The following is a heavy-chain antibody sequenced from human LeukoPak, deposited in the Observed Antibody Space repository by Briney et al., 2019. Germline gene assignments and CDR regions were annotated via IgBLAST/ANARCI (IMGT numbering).Heavy chain of an antibody. V-gene: IGHV3-43*02. CDR2: ISGDGGTT. D-gene: IGHD3-22*01. CDR1: GFTFDDYA. J-gene: IGHJ6*03. CDR3: AKDSSGYYTRWFYHYYVDV. Sequence: PGRSLRLSCAASGFTFDDYAMHWVRQAPGKGLEWISLISGDGGTTYYADSVKGRFTISRDNSKNSLYLQMNSLRTEDTALYYCAKDSSGYYTRWFYHYYVDVWGKGTTVTVSS.